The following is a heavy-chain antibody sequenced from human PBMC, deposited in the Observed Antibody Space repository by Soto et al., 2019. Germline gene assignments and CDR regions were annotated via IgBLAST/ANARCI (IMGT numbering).Heavy chain of an antibody. CDR1: GYTFTSYG. D-gene: IGHD3-22*01. CDR3: ARAANLYYYDSSGYYAAFDI. CDR2: ISAYNGDT. J-gene: IGHJ3*02. Sequence: GASVKVSCKASGYTFTSYGISWVRQAPGQGLEWMGWISAYNGDTKYAQKFQGRVTMTTDTSTSTAYMELRSLRSDDTAVYYCARAANLYYYDSSGYYAAFDIWGQGTMVTVSS. V-gene: IGHV1-18*01.